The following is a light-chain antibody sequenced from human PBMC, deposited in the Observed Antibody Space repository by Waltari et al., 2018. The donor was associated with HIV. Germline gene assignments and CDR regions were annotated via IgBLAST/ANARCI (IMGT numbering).Light chain of an antibody. J-gene: IGLJ3*02. CDR2: EVT. CDR1: STDSRFYNR. Sequence: QSALTQPPSVSGSHGQSVTISCTVASTDSRFYNRVSWYQQSPGSAPKLLIYEVTNRPSGVPDRFSGSKSGNTASLTISGLQAEDEGDYYCSSYATNTWVFGGGTKLTVL. CDR3: SSYATNTWV. V-gene: IGLV2-18*02.